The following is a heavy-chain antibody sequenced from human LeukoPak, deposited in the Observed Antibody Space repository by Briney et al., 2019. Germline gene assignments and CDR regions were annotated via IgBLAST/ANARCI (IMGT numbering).Heavy chain of an antibody. D-gene: IGHD3-10*01. Sequence: GGSLRLSCAASGFTVSSNYMSWVRQAPGKGLEWVSVIYSGGSTYYADSVKGRFTISRDNSKNTLYLQMNSLRAEDTAVYYCASSGPMVRGVPYYFDYWGQGTLVTVSS. CDR3: ASSGPMVRGVPYYFDY. CDR1: GFTVSSNY. V-gene: IGHV3-66*01. J-gene: IGHJ4*02. CDR2: IYSGGST.